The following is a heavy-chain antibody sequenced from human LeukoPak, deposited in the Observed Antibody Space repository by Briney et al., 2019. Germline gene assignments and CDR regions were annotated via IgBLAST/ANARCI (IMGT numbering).Heavy chain of an antibody. CDR3: ARDGGKRWLQYDAFDS. CDR2: ISSSSSTI. V-gene: IGHV3-48*01. D-gene: IGHD5-24*01. J-gene: IGHJ3*02. CDR1: GFAFSSYS. Sequence: GGSLRLSCAASGFAFSSYSMNWVRQAPGKGLEWVSYISSSSSTIYYADSVKGRFTISRDNAKNSLYLQMNSLRAEDTAVYYCARDGGKRWLQYDAFDSWGQGTMVTVSS.